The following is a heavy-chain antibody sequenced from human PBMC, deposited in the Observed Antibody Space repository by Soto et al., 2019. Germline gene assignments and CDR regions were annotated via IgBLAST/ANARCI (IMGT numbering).Heavy chain of an antibody. V-gene: IGHV3-23*01. J-gene: IGHJ4*02. CDR3: AKVRVSDYYGSGSSFDC. Sequence: GGSLRLSCAASGFTFSSYAMSWVRQAPGKGLEWVSAISGSGGSTYYADSVKGRFTISRDNSKNTLYLQMNSLRAEDTAVYYCAKVRVSDYYGSGSSFDCWGQGTLVTVSS. D-gene: IGHD3-10*01. CDR2: ISGSGGST. CDR1: GFTFSSYA.